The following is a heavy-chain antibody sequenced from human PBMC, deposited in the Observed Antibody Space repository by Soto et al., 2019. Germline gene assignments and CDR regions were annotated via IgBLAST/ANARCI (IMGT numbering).Heavy chain of an antibody. V-gene: IGHV3-30*03. J-gene: IGHJ4*02. CDR2: ISYDGSNK. CDR3: AIENYDYVWGSYPLPDY. Sequence: QVQLVESGGGVVQPGRSLRLSCAASGFTFSNYGMHWVRQAPGKGLEWVAVISYDGSNKYYADSVKGRFTISRDNSKNTLYLQMNSLRAEDTAVYYCAIENYDYVWGSYPLPDYWCQGTLVTVSS. CDR1: GFTFSNYG. D-gene: IGHD3-16*02.